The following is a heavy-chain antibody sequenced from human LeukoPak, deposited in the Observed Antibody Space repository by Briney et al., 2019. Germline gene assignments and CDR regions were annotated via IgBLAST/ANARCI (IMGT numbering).Heavy chain of an antibody. Sequence: GGSLRLSCAASGFTFSGFWMHWVRQAPGKGLVWVSCISFDGSDATYADSVKGRFTISRDNAKNSLYLQMNSLRAEDTAVYYCARLYSSSSDDNPGYWGQGTLVTVSS. V-gene: IGHV3-74*01. J-gene: IGHJ4*02. CDR2: ISFDGSDA. CDR3: ARLYSSSSDDNPGY. D-gene: IGHD6-6*01. CDR1: GFTFSGFW.